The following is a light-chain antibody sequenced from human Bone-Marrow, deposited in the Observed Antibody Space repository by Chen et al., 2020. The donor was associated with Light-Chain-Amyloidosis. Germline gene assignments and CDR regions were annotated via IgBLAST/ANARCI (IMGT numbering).Light chain of an antibody. V-gene: IGKV1-8*01. CDR3: EQYYSYPRT. CDR2: AAS. Sequence: AIRMTQSPSSLSASTGDRVTITCRASQGISSYLAWYQQKPGKAPKLLIYAASTLQSGVPSRFSGSGSGTDFTLTISCLQSEDCATYYCEQYYSYPRTFGQGTKVEI. CDR1: QGISSY. J-gene: IGKJ1*01.